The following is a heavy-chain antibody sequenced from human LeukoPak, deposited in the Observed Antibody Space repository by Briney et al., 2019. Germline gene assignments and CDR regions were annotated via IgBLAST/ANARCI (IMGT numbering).Heavy chain of an antibody. Sequence: PGGSLRLSCTAPGFTFGDYAMSWFRQAPGKGLEWVGFIRSKAYGGTTENAASVKGRFTISRDDSKSIAYLQMNSLKTEDTAVYYCARGGVYCSSVSCSVDYWGQGILVTVSS. CDR2: IRSKAYGGTT. V-gene: IGHV3-49*03. J-gene: IGHJ4*02. CDR1: GFTFGDYA. CDR3: ARGGVYCSSVSCSVDY. D-gene: IGHD2-2*01.